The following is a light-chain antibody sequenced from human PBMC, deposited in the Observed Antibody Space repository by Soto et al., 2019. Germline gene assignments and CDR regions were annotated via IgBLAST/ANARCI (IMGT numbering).Light chain of an antibody. CDR1: QSVSSN. Sequence: EMVLTQSVATLSLSPGERATLSCRASQSVSSNLAWYQQKPGQAPRLLIYDASNRATGIPVRFSGSGSGTDFTLTISSLEPEDFAVYYCQQRSNWPLTFGGGTNVEIK. V-gene: IGKV3-11*01. CDR2: DAS. J-gene: IGKJ4*01. CDR3: QQRSNWPLT.